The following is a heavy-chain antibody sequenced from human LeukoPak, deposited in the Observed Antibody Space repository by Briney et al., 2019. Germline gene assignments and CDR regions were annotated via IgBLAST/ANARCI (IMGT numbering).Heavy chain of an antibody. J-gene: IGHJ6*03. Sequence: GASVKVSCKVSGYTLTELSMHWVRQAPGKGLEWMGGFDPEDGETIYAQKFQGRVTMTEDTSTDTAYMELSSLRSEDTAVYYCATLPPGGITIFGYYYYYMDVWGKGTTVTVSS. CDR1: GYTLTELS. CDR3: ATLPPGGITIFGYYYYYMDV. D-gene: IGHD3-3*01. V-gene: IGHV1-24*01. CDR2: FDPEDGET.